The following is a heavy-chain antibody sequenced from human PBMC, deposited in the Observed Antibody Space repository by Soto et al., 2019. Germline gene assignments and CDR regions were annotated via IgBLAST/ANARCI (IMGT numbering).Heavy chain of an antibody. Sequence: EVQVVESGGGLVQPGGSLRLSCAASGFTFTSYWMTWVRQAAGRGLEGVANINKDGSEKSYVDSVKGPFTISRDTAQCSLYLPMNSLGAGDTAVYYCVRECASRLWGKGPRVIVSS. CDR2: INKDGSEK. CDR3: VRECASRL. V-gene: IGHV3-7*01. CDR1: GFTFTSYW. J-gene: IGHJ6*04.